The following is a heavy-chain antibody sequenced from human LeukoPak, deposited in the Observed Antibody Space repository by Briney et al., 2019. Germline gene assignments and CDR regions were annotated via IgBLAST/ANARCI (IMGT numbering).Heavy chain of an antibody. J-gene: IGHJ4*02. CDR1: GFTFSSYG. CDR3: ARDGFKFDY. V-gene: IGHV3-23*01. CDR2: ISGSGGST. Sequence: GGSLRLSCAASGFTFSSYGMSWVRQAPGKGLEWVSAISGSGGSTYYADSVKGRFTISRDNAKNSLYLQMNSLRAEDTAVYYCARDGFKFDYWGQGTLVTVSS. D-gene: IGHD3-10*01.